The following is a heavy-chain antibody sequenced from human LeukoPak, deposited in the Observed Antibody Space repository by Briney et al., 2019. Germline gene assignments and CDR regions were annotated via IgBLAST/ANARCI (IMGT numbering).Heavy chain of an antibody. CDR1: GFTFSSYA. CDR3: AKSGYYDFWSGTPGFDP. CDR2: ISGSGGST. Sequence: PGGSLRLSCAASGFTFSSYAMSWVRQAPGKGLEWVSAISGSGGSTYYADSVKGRFTISRDNSKNTLYLQMNSLRAEDTAVYYCAKSGYYDFWSGTPGFDPWGQGTLVTVSS. V-gene: IGHV3-23*01. J-gene: IGHJ5*02. D-gene: IGHD3-3*01.